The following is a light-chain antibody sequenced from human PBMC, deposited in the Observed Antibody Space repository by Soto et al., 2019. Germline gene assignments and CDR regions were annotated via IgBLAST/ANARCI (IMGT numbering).Light chain of an antibody. CDR3: QQYTPWPGA. J-gene: IGKJ1*01. Sequence: EIVMTQSPATLSVSPGESATLSCRASQSINRDLAWYVQKPGQAPRRVIYGASTWGTGVPPRFTGSGSGTEFTLTSSGLQCEDFAFYSCQQYTPWPGAFGQGTQVEIK. V-gene: IGKV3D-15*01. CDR2: GAS. CDR1: QSINRD.